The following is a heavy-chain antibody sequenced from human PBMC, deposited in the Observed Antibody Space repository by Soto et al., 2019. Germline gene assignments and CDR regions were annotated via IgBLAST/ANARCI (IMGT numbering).Heavy chain of an antibody. V-gene: IGHV4-31*03. CDR3: AITTIDYGFFDY. CDR1: GGSISSGGYY. J-gene: IGHJ4*02. D-gene: IGHD4-17*01. CDR2: IYYSGST. Sequence: PSETLSLTCTVSGGSISSGGYYWSWIRQHPGKGLEWIGYIYYSGSTYYNPSLKSRVTISVDTSKNQFSLKLSSVTAADTAVYYCAITTIDYGFFDYWGQGTLVTVSS.